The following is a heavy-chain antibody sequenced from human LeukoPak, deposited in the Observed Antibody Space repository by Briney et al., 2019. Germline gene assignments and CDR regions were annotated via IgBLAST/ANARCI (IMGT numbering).Heavy chain of an antibody. CDR1: GYTFTSYG. J-gene: IGHJ4*02. D-gene: IGHD3-22*01. V-gene: IGHV1-69*06. Sequence: GASVKVSCKASGYTFTSYGISWVRQAPGQGLEWMGGIIPIFGTANYAQKFQGRVTITADKSTSTAYMELSSLRSEDTAVYYCAKTYYYDSSGYYYHFPQEYWGQGTLVTVSS. CDR3: AKTYYYDSSGYYYHFPQEY. CDR2: IIPIFGTA.